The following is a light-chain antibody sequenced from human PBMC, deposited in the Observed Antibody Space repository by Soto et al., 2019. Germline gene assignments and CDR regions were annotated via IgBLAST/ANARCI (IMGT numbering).Light chain of an antibody. V-gene: IGLV1-44*01. J-gene: IGLJ2*01. Sequence: QSALTQPPSASGTPGQTVTISCSGSSSNIETNTVNWYQHLPGTAPKLLIYSDNQRPSGVPDRFSGSKSGTSASLAISGLQSEDEADYYCSAWDDSLNGGGVFGGGTKLTVL. CDR1: SSNIETNT. CDR3: SAWDDSLNGGGV. CDR2: SDN.